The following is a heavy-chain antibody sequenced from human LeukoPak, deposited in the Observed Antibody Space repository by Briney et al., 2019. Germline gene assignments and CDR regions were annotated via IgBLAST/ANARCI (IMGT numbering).Heavy chain of an antibody. D-gene: IGHD3-22*01. V-gene: IGHV1-18*01. CDR2: ISAYNGNT. CDR1: GYAFISYG. CDR3: ARPIDSSGYFSPSTINHFDH. Sequence: GASVKVSCKASGYAFISYGISWVRRAPGQGLEWMGWISAYNGNTKYAQKFQDRVTMTTDTSTSTAYMELTSLRSDDTAVYYCARPIDSSGYFSPSTINHFDHWGQGTLVTVSS. J-gene: IGHJ4*02.